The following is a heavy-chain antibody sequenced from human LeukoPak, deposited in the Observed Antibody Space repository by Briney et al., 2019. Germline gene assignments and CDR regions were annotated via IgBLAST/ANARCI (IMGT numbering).Heavy chain of an antibody. D-gene: IGHD3-22*01. CDR1: GFTFSGSA. CDR2: IRSEANSYAT. Sequence: GGSLRLSCAASGFTFSGSAMHWVRQASGKGLEWVGRIRSEANSYATAYAASAKGRFTISRDDSKNTAYLQMNSLKTEDTAVYYCRYYYDSSGIDYWGQGTLVTVSS. J-gene: IGHJ4*02. V-gene: IGHV3-73*01. CDR3: RYYYDSSGIDY.